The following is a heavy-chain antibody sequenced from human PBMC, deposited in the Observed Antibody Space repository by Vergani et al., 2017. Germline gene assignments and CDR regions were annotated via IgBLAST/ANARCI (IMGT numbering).Heavy chain of an antibody. CDR1: GGSLSSYY. J-gene: IGHJ6*03. D-gene: IGHD6-19*01. Sequence: QVQLQESGPGLVKPSETLSLTCTVSGGSLSSYYWSWIRQPPGKGLEWIGYIYYSGSTNYNPSLKSRVTISVDTSKNQFSLKLSSVTAADTAVYYCARVAGDYYYYYYMDVWDKGTTVTVSS. CDR3: ARVAGDYYYYYYMDV. CDR2: IYYSGST. V-gene: IGHV4-59*01.